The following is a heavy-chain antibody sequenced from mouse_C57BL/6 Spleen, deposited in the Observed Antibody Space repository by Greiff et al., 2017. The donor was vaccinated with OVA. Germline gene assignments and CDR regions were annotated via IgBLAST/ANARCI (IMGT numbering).Heavy chain of an antibody. CDR2: IDPENGDT. CDR1: GFNIKDDY. Sequence: VHVKQSGAELVRPGASVKLSCTASGFNIKDDYMHWVKQRPEQGLEWIGWIDPENGDTEYASKFQGKATITADTSSNTAYLQLSSLTSEDTAVYYCTTGITTVVEANWYFDVWGTGTTVTVSS. J-gene: IGHJ1*03. D-gene: IGHD1-1*01. CDR3: TTGITTVVEANWYFDV. V-gene: IGHV14-4*01.